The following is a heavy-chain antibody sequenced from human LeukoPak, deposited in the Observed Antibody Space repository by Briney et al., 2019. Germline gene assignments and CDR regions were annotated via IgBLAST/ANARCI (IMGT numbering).Heavy chain of an antibody. CDR3: ARVGGYCSGGSCYSFDY. D-gene: IGHD2-15*01. CDR1: GFTFRSYW. J-gene: IGHJ4*02. V-gene: IGHV3-74*01. CDR2: INLDGSST. Sequence: TGESLRLSCAASGFTFRSYWMHWVRQAPGKGLVWVSRINLDGSSTTYADSVKGWFTIARDNAKNTLFLQMNSLRAEDTAVYYCARVGGYCSGGSCYSFDYWGQGALVTVSS.